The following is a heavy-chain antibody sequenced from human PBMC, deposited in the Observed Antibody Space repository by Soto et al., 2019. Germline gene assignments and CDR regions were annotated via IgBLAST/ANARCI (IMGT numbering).Heavy chain of an antibody. CDR2: IKSIADGGTK. V-gene: IGHV3-15*01. Sequence: EMHLVDSGGGLVKPGGSLRLSCAASGFTFSHAWMSWVRQAPGKGLEWVGRIKSIADGGTKDYGAPGRGRFTISRDDSENMLYLQMNSLKTYDTAVDYCTVVKRWDQYSTSGYWFDPWGPGTLVTVSS. CDR3: TVVKRWDQYSTSGYWFDP. CDR1: GFTFSHAW. J-gene: IGHJ5*02. D-gene: IGHD1-26*01.